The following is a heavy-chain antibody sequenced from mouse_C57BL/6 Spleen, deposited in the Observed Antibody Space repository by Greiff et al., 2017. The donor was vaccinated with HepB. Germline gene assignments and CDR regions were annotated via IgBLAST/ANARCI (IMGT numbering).Heavy chain of an antibody. CDR3: ARSYYGSSRYLDY. J-gene: IGHJ2*01. D-gene: IGHD1-1*01. Sequence: QVQLQQPGAELVMPGASVKLSCKASGYTFTSYWMHWVKQRPGQGLEWIGEIDPSDSYTNYNQKFKGKSTLTVDKSSSTAYMQLSSLTSEDSAVYYCARSYYGSSRYLDYWGLGTTLTVSS. V-gene: IGHV1-69*01. CDR2: IDPSDSYT. CDR1: GYTFTSYW.